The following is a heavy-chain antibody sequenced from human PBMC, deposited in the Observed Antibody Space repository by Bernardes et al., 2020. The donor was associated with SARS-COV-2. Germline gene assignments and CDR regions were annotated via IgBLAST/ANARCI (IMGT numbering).Heavy chain of an antibody. V-gene: IGHV3-7*01. D-gene: IGHD3-16*01. CDR1: GFTFSSYW. CDR3: ARDSWDYYYYGMDV. J-gene: IGHJ6*02. Sequence: GGSLRLSCAASGFTFSSYWMSWVRQAPGKGLEWVANIKQDGSEKYYADSVKGRFTISRDKAKNSLYLQMNSLRAEDTAVYYCARDSWDYYYYGMDVWGQGTTVTVSS. CDR2: IKQDGSEK.